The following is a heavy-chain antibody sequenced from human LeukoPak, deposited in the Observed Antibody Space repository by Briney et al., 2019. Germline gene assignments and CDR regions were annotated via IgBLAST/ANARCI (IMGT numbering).Heavy chain of an antibody. V-gene: IGHV4-61*05. CDR2: IYYIRNT. Sequence: PSETLSLTCTVSGGSISSSSYYWGWIRQPPGGGLEWIGDIYYIRNTNYNPSLKSRVTMSLDPSKNQFSLKLNSVTAADTAVYYCARTQSQSGSYRYYFAYWGQGTLVTVSS. J-gene: IGHJ4*02. CDR3: ARTQSQSGSYRYYFAY. CDR1: GGSISSSSYY. D-gene: IGHD1-26*01.